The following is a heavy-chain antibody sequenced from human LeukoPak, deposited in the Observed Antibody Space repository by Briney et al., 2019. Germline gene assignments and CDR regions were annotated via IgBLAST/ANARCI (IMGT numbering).Heavy chain of an antibody. J-gene: IGHJ4*02. CDR3: ARSILRNIAAAGLFDY. Sequence: SETLSLTCTVSGGSISSSSYYWGWIRQPPGKGLEWIGSIYYSGSTYYNPSLKSRVTISVDTSKNQFSLKLSSVTAADTAVYYCARSILRNIAAAGLFDYWGQGTLVTVSS. V-gene: IGHV4-39*07. CDR1: GGSISSSSYY. D-gene: IGHD6-13*01. CDR2: IYYSGST.